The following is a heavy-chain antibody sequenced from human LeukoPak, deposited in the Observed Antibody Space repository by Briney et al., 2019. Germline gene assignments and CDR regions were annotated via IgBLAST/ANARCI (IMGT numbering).Heavy chain of an antibody. Sequence: SETLSLTCTVSGDSISSRDYSWGWIRQPPGKALEWIGTIHYDGTTYYNPSLKSRVTISVDTSNNQFSLKVTSVTAADTAVFYCARRPGSGWFVDYWGQGTLATVSS. CDR2: IHYDGTT. J-gene: IGHJ4*02. V-gene: IGHV4-39*01. D-gene: IGHD6-19*01. CDR1: GDSISSRDYS. CDR3: ARRPGSGWFVDY.